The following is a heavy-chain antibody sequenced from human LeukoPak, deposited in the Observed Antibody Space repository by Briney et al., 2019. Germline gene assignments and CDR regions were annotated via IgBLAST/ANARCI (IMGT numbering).Heavy chain of an antibody. CDR2: ISYDGSNK. CDR1: GFTFSSYA. J-gene: IGHJ4*02. CDR3: AREQLGYCSSTSCYYFGTQEPTFDY. Sequence: GRSLRLSCAASGFTFSSYAMHLVPQAPGKGLEWVAVISYDGSNKYYADSVKGRFTISRDNSKNTLYLQMNSLRAEDTAVYYCAREQLGYCSSTSCYYFGTQEPTFDYWGQGTLVTVSS. V-gene: IGHV3-30-3*01. D-gene: IGHD2-2*01.